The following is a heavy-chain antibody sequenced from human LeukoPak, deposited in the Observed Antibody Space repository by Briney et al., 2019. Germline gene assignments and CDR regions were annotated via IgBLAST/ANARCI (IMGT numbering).Heavy chain of an antibody. CDR1: GGSISSYY. D-gene: IGHD5-18*01. CDR2: IHYSGST. CDR3: ARTEESGYSYRYFGYYYYMDV. J-gene: IGHJ6*03. Sequence: SETLSLTCTVSGGSISSYYWSWIRQPPGKGLEWIGYIHYSGSTHYNPSLKSRVTISVDTSKNQVSLKLRSVTAADTAVYYCARTEESGYSYRYFGYYYYMDVWGKGTTVTVSS. V-gene: IGHV4-59*01.